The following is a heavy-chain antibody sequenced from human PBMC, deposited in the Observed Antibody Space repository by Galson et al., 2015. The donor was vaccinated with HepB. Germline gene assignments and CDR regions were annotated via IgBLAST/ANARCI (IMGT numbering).Heavy chain of an antibody. CDR2: IDYSGST. D-gene: IGHD3-16*01. CDR1: GGYISSYY. CDR3: AREGAFARDAFDI. Sequence: SETLSLTCTISGGYISSYYWSWIRQPPGKGLEWIGYIDYSGSTNYNPSLKSRVTMSVDTSKSHFSLRLSSVTAADTAVYYCAREGAFARDAFDIWGQGALVTVSS. V-gene: IGHV4-59*01. J-gene: IGHJ3*02.